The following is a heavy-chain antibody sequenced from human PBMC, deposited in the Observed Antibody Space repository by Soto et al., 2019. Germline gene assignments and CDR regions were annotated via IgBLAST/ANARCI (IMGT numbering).Heavy chain of an antibody. CDR1: GFTFSSYS. J-gene: IGHJ6*02. CDR2: ISSSSSTI. D-gene: IGHD5-12*01. V-gene: IGHV3-48*02. Sequence: GGSLRLSCAASGFTFSSYSMNWVRQAPGKGLEWVSYISSSSSTIYYADSVKGRFTISRDNAKNSLYLQMNSLRDEDTAVYYCARGMATISRLYYYYGMDVWGQGTTVTVSS. CDR3: ARGMATISRLYYYYGMDV.